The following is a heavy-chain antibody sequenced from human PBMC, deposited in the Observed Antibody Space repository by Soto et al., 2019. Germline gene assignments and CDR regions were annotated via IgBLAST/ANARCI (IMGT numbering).Heavy chain of an antibody. CDR2: IIPIFGTA. D-gene: IGHD3-3*01. CDR3: ARVSEEPITIFGVVRPAYYYSGMDV. Sequence: GASVKVSCKASGGTFSSYAISWVRQAPGQGLGWMGGIIPIFGTANYAQKFQGRVTITADESTSTAYMELSSLRSEDTAVYYCARVSEEPITIFGVVRPAYYYSGMDVWGQGTTVTVSS. CDR1: GGTFSSYA. V-gene: IGHV1-69*13. J-gene: IGHJ6*02.